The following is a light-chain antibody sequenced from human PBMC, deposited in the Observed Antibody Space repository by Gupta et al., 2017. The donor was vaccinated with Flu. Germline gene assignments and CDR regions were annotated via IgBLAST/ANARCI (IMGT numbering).Light chain of an antibody. CDR3: HQRSSWPIA. CDR2: DAS. CDR1: QSVSIY. V-gene: IGKV3-11*01. J-gene: IGKJ5*01. Sequence: EIVLTQSPATLSLSPGERATLSCRASQSVSIYLAWYQQKPGQAPRLLIYDASNRATGIPARFSGSGSGTDFTLTISSLEPEDFAVYYCHQRSSWPIAFGQGTRLEIK.